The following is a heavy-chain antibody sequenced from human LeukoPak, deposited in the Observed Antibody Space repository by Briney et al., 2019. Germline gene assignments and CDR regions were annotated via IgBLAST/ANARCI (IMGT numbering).Heavy chain of an antibody. CDR1: GGSISSYY. Sequence: PSETLSLTCTVSGGSISSYYWSWIRQPPGKGLEWIGYIYYSGSTNYNPSLKSRVIISVDTSKNQFSLKLSSVTAADTAVYYCARGGGEDWFDPWGQGTLVTVSS. CDR2: IYYSGST. J-gene: IGHJ5*02. CDR3: ARGGGEDWFDP. D-gene: IGHD3-10*01. V-gene: IGHV4-59*01.